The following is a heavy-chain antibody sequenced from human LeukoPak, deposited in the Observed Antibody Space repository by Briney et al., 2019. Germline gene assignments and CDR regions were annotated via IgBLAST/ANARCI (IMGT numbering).Heavy chain of an antibody. CDR1: GYTFTSYG. Sequence: ASVKVSCKASGYTFTSYGISWVRQAPGQGLEWMGWISAYNGNTNYAQKLKGRVTMTTDKSTSTAYMELRSLRSDDTAIYYCTTGGAGFSRYEYWGQGTVVTVST. CDR2: ISAYNGNT. J-gene: IGHJ4*02. V-gene: IGHV1-18*01. CDR3: TTGGAGFSRYEY. D-gene: IGHD6-19*01.